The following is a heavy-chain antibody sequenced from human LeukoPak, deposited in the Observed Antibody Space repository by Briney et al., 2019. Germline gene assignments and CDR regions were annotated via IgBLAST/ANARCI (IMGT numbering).Heavy chain of an antibody. Sequence: SETLSLTCAVSGGSISSGNYHWIWIRQPAGKGLEWIGRIYSSGNTNYNPSLKSRVSISIDTSKNQFSLRLSSVTAADTALYYCARRSTVLTANYEYWGQGTLVTVSS. CDR2: IYSSGNT. J-gene: IGHJ4*02. CDR1: GGSISSGNYH. D-gene: IGHD4-23*01. CDR3: ARRSTVLTANYEY. V-gene: IGHV4-61*02.